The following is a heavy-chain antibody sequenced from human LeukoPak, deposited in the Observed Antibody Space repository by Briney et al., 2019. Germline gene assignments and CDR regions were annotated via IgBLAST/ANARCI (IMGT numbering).Heavy chain of an antibody. Sequence: GASVKVSCKASGYTFTSYGISWVRQAPGQGLEWVGWISAYNGNANSAQKLHGRGTLTTDTSTSTAYMELRSLRSDDTAVYYCATYSIKYYVSSGYLDYWGQGTLVTVSS. J-gene: IGHJ4*02. D-gene: IGHD3-22*01. CDR2: ISAYNGNA. V-gene: IGHV1-18*01. CDR3: ATYSIKYYVSSGYLDY. CDR1: GYTFTSYG.